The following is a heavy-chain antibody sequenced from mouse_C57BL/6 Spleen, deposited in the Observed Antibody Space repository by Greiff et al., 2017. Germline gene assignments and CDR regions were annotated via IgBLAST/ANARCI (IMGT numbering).Heavy chain of an antibody. CDR3: ARPWDSFAY. D-gene: IGHD4-1*01. J-gene: IGHJ3*01. V-gene: IGHV1-59*01. Sequence: VQLQQPGAELVRPGTSVKLSCKASGYTFTSYWMHWVKQRPGQGLEWIGVIDPSDSYTNYNQKFKGKATLTVDTSSSTAYMQLSSLTSEDSAVYYCARPWDSFAYWGQGTLVTVSA. CDR2: IDPSDSYT. CDR1: GYTFTSYW.